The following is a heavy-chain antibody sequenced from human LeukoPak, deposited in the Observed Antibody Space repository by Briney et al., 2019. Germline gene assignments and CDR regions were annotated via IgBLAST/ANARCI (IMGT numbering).Heavy chain of an antibody. CDR1: GFTFSSYG. CDR3: AKSQSGSIAALAYCGGDCYSFDY. CDR2: ISYDGSNK. D-gene: IGHD2-21*02. Sequence: GGSLRLSCAASGFTFSSYGMHWVRQAPGKGLEWVAVISYDGSNKYYADSVKGLFTISRDNSKNTLYLQMNSLRAEDTAVYYCAKSQSGSIAALAYCGGDCYSFDYWGQGTLVTVSS. J-gene: IGHJ4*02. V-gene: IGHV3-30*18.